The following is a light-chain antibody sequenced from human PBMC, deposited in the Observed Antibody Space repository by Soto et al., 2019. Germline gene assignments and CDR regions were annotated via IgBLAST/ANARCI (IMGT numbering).Light chain of an antibody. CDR2: EVT. J-gene: IGLJ1*01. CDR3: SAYAGSTFV. Sequence: ALTQPPSASGSPGQSVTISCTGTSSDVGGYNYVSWYQQHPGKAPKVMIYEVTKRPSGVPDRFSGSKSGNTASLTVSGLQAEDESDYYCSAYAGSTFVFGTGTKVTVL. V-gene: IGLV2-8*01. CDR1: SSDVGGYNY.